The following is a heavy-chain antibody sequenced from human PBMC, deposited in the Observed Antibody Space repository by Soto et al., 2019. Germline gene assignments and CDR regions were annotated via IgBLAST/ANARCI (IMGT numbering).Heavy chain of an antibody. Sequence: EVQLVESGGGLVQPGGSLRLSCAASGITVKSNYMNWVRQAPGKGLEWVSIIYSGGSTYYEDSVKGRFTISRHDSKDTLYLQMSSLRSEDTATYYCARGVFGQPDSWGQGTLVIVSS. CDR1: GITVKSNY. V-gene: IGHV3-53*04. J-gene: IGHJ5*01. CDR2: IYSGGST. D-gene: IGHD2-8*01. CDR3: ARGVFGQPDS.